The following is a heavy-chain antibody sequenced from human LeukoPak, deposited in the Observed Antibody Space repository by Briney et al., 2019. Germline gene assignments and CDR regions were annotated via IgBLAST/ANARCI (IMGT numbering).Heavy chain of an antibody. CDR2: IKRKSDGGTT. V-gene: IGHV3-15*01. J-gene: IGHJ4*02. CDR1: GSTFSNAW. Sequence: GGSLRLSCAASGSTFSNAWMSWVRQAPGKGLEWVGRIKRKSDGGTTDYAAPVKGRFTISRDDSKNTLYLQMNSLKTEDTAVYYCTTDSSGYYDSSGYSGYDYWGQGTLVTVSS. CDR3: TTDSSGYYDSSGYSGYDY. D-gene: IGHD3-22*01.